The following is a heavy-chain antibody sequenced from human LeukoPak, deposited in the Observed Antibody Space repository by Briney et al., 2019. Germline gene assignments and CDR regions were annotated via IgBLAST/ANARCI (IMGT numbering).Heavy chain of an antibody. CDR3: AKVTGSGSYLADAFDI. Sequence: WGSLRLSCAASGLTFSSYGMNWVRQAPGKGLEWVSAISGSGDSTYHADSVRGRFTVSRDNSKNTLYLQMKSLSAEDTAVYYCAKVTGSGSYLADAFDIWGHGTVVTVSS. CDR2: ISGSGDST. D-gene: IGHD3-10*01. CDR1: GLTFSSYG. V-gene: IGHV3-23*01. J-gene: IGHJ3*02.